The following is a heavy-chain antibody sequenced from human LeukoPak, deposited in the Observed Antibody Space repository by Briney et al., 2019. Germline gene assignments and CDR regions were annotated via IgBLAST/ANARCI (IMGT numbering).Heavy chain of an antibody. CDR3: AKDGQSSVLYCSSTSCSLPPPPHWFDP. V-gene: IGHV3-30*18. CDR1: GFTFSSYG. D-gene: IGHD2-2*01. Sequence: GGSLRLSCAASGFTFSSYGMHWVRQAPGKGLEWVAVISYDGSNKYYADSVKGRFTISRDNSKNTLYLQMNSLRAEDTAVYHCAKDGQSSVLYCSSTSCSLPPPPHWFDPWGQGTLVTVSS. J-gene: IGHJ5*02. CDR2: ISYDGSNK.